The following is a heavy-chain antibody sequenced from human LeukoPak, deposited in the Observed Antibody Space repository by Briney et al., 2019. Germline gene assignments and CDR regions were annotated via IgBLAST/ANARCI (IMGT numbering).Heavy chain of an antibody. J-gene: IGHJ5*02. D-gene: IGHD6-13*01. CDR1: GYTFTGYY. CDR2: INPNSGGT. V-gene: IGHV1-2*02. CDR3: ARLAAAGTYWFDP. Sequence: ASVKVSCKASGYTFTGYYMHWVRQAPGQGLEWMGWINPNSGGTNYAQKFQGRVTMTRDTSISTAYMELSRLRSDDTAVYYCARLAAAGTYWFDPWGQGTLVTVSS.